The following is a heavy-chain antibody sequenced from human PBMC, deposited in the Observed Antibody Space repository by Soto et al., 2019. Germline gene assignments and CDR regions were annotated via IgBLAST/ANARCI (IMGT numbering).Heavy chain of an antibody. J-gene: IGHJ6*02. V-gene: IGHV6-1*01. D-gene: IGHD5-12*01. CDR1: GDSVSSNSVA. CDR3: AREGVATISGFDFYYYGMDV. CDR2: TYYRSKWYN. Sequence: PSQTLSLTCAISGDSVSSNSVAWNWIRQSPSRGLEWLGRTYYRSKWYNDYAVSVKSRITINPDTSKNQFSLQLNSVTPEDTAVYYCAREGVATISGFDFYYYGMDVWGQGTTVTVSS.